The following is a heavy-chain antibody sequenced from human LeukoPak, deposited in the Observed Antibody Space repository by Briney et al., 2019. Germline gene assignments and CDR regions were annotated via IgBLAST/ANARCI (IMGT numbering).Heavy chain of an antibody. CDR3: ARRFYDNLTGHTWYDY. Sequence: RASVKVSCKASGYTFTNYDINWMRQAPGQGLEWVGWMNPNSGNTGYAQTFQGKLTMTRNTSIKTAYMELSSLRSEDTAVYYCARRFYDNLTGHTWYDYWGQGTLVTVSS. CDR2: MNPNSGNT. V-gene: IGHV1-8*01. CDR1: GYTFTNYD. D-gene: IGHD3-9*01. J-gene: IGHJ4*02.